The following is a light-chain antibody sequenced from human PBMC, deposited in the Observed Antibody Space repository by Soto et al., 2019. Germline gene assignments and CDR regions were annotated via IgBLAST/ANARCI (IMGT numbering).Light chain of an antibody. CDR1: QSVSSH. CDR2: DAS. Sequence: EIVLTQSPATLSVSPGGGATLSCRASQSVSSHLAWYQQKPGQGPRLLIYDASTRATGIPARFSGSGSGTDFTLTISSLEPEDFAVYYCQQRSNWPLTFGQGTKVDIK. V-gene: IGKV3-11*01. J-gene: IGKJ1*01. CDR3: QQRSNWPLT.